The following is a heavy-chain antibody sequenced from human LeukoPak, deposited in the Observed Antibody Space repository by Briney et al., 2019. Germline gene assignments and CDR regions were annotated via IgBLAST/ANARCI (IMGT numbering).Heavy chain of an antibody. V-gene: IGHV4-39*01. D-gene: IGHD3-9*01. J-gene: IGHJ4*02. CDR1: GGSISSSSYY. CDR3: ARQFYYDILTGYYSVLDY. Sequence: SETLSLTCTVSGGSISSSSYYWGWIRQPPGKGLEWIGSFYYSGSTYYNPSLKSRVTISVDTSKNQFSLKLSSVTAADTAVYYCARQFYYDILTGYYSVLDYWGQGTLVTVPS. CDR2: FYYSGST.